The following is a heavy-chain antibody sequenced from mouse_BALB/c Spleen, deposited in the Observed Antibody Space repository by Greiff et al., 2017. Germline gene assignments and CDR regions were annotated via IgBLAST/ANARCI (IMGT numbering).Heavy chain of an antibody. J-gene: IGHJ1*01. Sequence: EVQVVESGPGLVKPSQTVSLTCTVTGISITTGNYRWSWIRQFPGNKLEWIGYIYYSGTITYNPSLTSRTTITRDTSKNQFFLEMNSLTAEDTATYYCARWGPAQYFDVWGAGTTVTVSS. CDR2: IYYSGTI. V-gene: IGHV3-5*02. CDR1: GISITTGNYR. CDR3: ARWGPAQYFDV.